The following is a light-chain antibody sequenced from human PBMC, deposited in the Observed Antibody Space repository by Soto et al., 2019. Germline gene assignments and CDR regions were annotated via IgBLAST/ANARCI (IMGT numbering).Light chain of an antibody. Sequence: QLVLTQSPSASASLGASVKLTCTLSSGHSSYAIAWHQQQPEKGPRYLMKLNSDGSHSKGDGIPDRFSGSSSGAERYLTISRLQSEDEADYSCQTWGTAVVFGGGTKLTVL. J-gene: IGLJ2*01. V-gene: IGLV4-69*01. CDR3: QTWGTAVV. CDR1: SGHSSYA. CDR2: LNSDGSH.